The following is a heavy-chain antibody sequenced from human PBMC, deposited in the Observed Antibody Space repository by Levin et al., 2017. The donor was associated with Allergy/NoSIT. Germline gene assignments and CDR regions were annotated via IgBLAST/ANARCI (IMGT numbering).Heavy chain of an antibody. CDR2: ISTHNGNT. CDR3: ARFVVTPVSYFYMDV. J-gene: IGHJ6*03. D-gene: IGHD2-2*01. Sequence: GESLKISCKASGYTFKNYGISWVRQAPGQGLEWMGWISTHNGNTNYAQSFQGRATMTTDTSTSTADMELRSLISDDTAVYYCARFVVTPVSYFYMDVWGKGTTVTVSS. CDR1: GYTFKNYG. V-gene: IGHV1-18*01.